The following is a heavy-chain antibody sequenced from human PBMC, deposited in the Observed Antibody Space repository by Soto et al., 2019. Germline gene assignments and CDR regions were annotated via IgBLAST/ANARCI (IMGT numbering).Heavy chain of an antibody. V-gene: IGHV3-30-3*01. D-gene: IGHD3-22*01. CDR3: ATDPDSSGPYYFDY. CDR1: GFTLSSYA. Sequence: PGGSLRLSCAASGFTLSSYAMHWVRQAPGKGLEWVAVISYDGSNKYYADSVKGRFTISRDNSKNTLYLQMNSLRAEDTAVYYCATDPDSSGPYYFDYWGQGTLVTVSS. J-gene: IGHJ4*02. CDR2: ISYDGSNK.